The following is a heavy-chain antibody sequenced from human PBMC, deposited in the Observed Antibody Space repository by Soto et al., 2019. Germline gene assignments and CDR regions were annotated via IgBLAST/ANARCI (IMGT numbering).Heavy chain of an antibody. CDR1: GFTFRSYA. CDR2: ISGSGDST. V-gene: IGHV3-23*01. D-gene: IGHD5-18*01. Sequence: XXSLRLSCAASGFTFRSYAMRWVRQAPGKGLEWVSAISGSGDSTYDADSVKGRFTISRDNSKNTLYLQMNSLRAEDTAVYYCAKGIYSYGYNSFDYWSQGTLVTVSS. J-gene: IGHJ4*02. CDR3: AKGIYSYGYNSFDY.